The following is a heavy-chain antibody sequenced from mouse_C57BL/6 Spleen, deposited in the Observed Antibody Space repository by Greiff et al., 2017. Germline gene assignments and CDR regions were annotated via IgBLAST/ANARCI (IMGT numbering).Heavy chain of an antibody. CDR3: ARPITTVNYFDY. J-gene: IGHJ2*01. CDR1: GFTFSDYG. D-gene: IGHD1-1*01. Sequence: EVQRVESGGGLVKPGGSLKLSCAASGFTFSDYGMHWVRQAPEKGLEWVAYISRGSSTNYYADTVKGRYTISRDNAKNTLFLQMTSLRSEDTAMYYCARPITTVNYFDYWGQGTTLTVSS. CDR2: ISRGSSTN. V-gene: IGHV5-17*01.